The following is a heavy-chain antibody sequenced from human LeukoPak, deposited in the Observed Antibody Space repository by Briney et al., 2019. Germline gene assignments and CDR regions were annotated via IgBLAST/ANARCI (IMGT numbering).Heavy chain of an antibody. D-gene: IGHD2-15*01. Sequence: PGGSLRLSCAASGFTFSSYSMNWVRQAPGKGLEWVSSISSSSSYIYYADSVKGRFTISRDNAKNSLYLQMNSLRAEDTAVYYCARGGDIENDAFDIWGQGTMVTVSS. V-gene: IGHV3-21*01. CDR2: ISSSSSYI. CDR3: ARGGDIENDAFDI. CDR1: GFTFSSYS. J-gene: IGHJ3*02.